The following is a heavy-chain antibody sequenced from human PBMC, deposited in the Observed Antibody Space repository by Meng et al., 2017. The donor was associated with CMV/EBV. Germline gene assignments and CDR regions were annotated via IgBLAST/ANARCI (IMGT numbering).Heavy chain of an antibody. D-gene: IGHD6-13*01. CDR3: ARDLMYSSSWDYYYYGMDV. Sequence: GGSLRLSCAASGFTFSNAWMSWVRQAPGKGLEWVGRIKSKTDGGTTDYAAPVKGRFTISRDDSKNTLYLQMNSLRAEDTAVYYCARDLMYSSSWDYYYYGMDVWGQGTTVTVSS. CDR2: IKSKTDGGTT. CDR1: GFTFSNAW. V-gene: IGHV3-15*01. J-gene: IGHJ6*02.